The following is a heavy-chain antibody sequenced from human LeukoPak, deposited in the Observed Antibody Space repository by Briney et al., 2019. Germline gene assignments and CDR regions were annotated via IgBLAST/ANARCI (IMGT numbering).Heavy chain of an antibody. D-gene: IGHD1-14*01. CDR1: GFTFSSHA. CDR2: ISGSGGST. J-gene: IGHJ4*02. Sequence: HPGGSLRLSCAASGFTFSSHAMSWVRQAPGKGLEWVSAISGSGGSTYYADSVKGRFTISRDNARNSLYLQMNSLRAEDTAVYYCARDLYSPNDFDYWGQGTLVTVSS. CDR3: ARDLYSPNDFDY. V-gene: IGHV3-23*01.